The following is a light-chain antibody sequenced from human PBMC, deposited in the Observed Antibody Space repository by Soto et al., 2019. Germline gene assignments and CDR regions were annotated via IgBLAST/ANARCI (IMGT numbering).Light chain of an antibody. CDR1: SSDVADYHY. J-gene: IGLJ2*01. CDR3: SSYAGSNSVV. Sequence: QSALTQPDSVSGSPGQSITISCTGTSSDVADYHYVSWYQQHPGRAPKLMIYEVSYRPSGVSNRFSGSKSGNTASLTISGLQAEDEADYYCSSYAGSNSVVFGGGTKLTVL. CDR2: EVS. V-gene: IGLV2-14*01.